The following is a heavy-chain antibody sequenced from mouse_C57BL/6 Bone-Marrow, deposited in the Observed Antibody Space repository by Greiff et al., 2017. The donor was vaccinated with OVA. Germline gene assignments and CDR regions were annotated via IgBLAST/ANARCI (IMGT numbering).Heavy chain of an antibody. CDR3: AGFLLLRYQGYCDV. D-gene: IGHD1-1*01. V-gene: IGHV1-72*01. J-gene: IGHJ1*03. Sequence: QVQLKQPGAELVKPGASVKLSCKASGYTFTRYWMHWVKQRPGRGLEWIGRIDPNSGGTKYNEKFKSKATLTVDKPSSTAYMQLSSLTSEDSAVYYCAGFLLLRYQGYCDVWGTGTTVTVAS. CDR2: IDPNSGGT. CDR1: GYTFTRYW.